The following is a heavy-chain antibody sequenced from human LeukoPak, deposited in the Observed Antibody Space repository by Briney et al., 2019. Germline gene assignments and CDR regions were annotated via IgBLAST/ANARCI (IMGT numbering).Heavy chain of an antibody. CDR2: ISSSSSYI. CDR1: GFTFSDYT. D-gene: IGHD6-13*01. V-gene: IGHV3-21*01. CDR3: ARDFALYSSSSYYFDY. Sequence: GGSLRLSCSASGFTFSDYTMNWVRQAPGTGLEWVSSISSSSSYIYYADSVKGRFTISRDNAKSSLYLQMNSLRAEDTAVYYCARDFALYSSSSYYFDYWGQGTLVTVSS. J-gene: IGHJ4*02.